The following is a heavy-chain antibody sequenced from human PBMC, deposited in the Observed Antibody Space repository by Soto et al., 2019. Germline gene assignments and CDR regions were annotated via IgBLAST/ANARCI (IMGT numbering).Heavy chain of an antibody. CDR3: AADPYCGGDCYFDY. J-gene: IGHJ4*02. V-gene: IGHV1-58*01. Sequence: SVKVSCKASGFTFFTSALQWVRQARGQGLEWIGWIVVGSGNTNYAQKFQERVTITRDMSTNTAYMELTSLRSEDTAVYYCAADPYCGGDCYFDYWGQGIMVTVSS. CDR2: IVVGSGNT. CDR1: GFTFFTSA. D-gene: IGHD2-21*02.